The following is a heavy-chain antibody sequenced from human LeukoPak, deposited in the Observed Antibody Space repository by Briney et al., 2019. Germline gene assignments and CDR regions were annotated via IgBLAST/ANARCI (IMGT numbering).Heavy chain of an antibody. CDR2: IYYSGST. Sequence: SETLSLTCTVSGGSISSSSYYSGWIRQPPGKGLEWIGSIYYSGSTYYNPSLKSRVTISVDTSKNQFSLKLSSVTAADTAVYYCARGPTPSGIFGVVIIPYYYMDVWGKGTTVTVSS. CDR3: ARGPTPSGIFGVVIIPYYYMDV. J-gene: IGHJ6*03. CDR1: GGSISSSSYY. D-gene: IGHD3-3*01. V-gene: IGHV4-39*07.